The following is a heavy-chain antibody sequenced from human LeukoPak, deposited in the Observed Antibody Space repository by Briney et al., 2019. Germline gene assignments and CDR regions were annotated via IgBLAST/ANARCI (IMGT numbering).Heavy chain of an antibody. V-gene: IGHV4-30-4*08. CDR1: GGSIRSGDYY. J-gene: IGHJ4*02. D-gene: IGHD6-19*01. CDR3: ASLGYSSGHRNFDY. CDR2: IYYSGST. Sequence: SETLSLTCSVSGGSIRSGDYYWSWIRQPPGKGLEWIGYIYYSGSTYYNPSLKSRVTISVDTSKNQFSLKLTSVTAADTAVYYCASLGYSSGHRNFDYWGQGTLVTVSS.